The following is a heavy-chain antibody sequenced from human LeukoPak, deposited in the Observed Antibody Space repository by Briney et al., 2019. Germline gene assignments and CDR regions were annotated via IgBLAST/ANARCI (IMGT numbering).Heavy chain of an antibody. CDR2: FTSMSRTI. V-gene: IGHV3-21*01. CDR3: ARQSSGIAATDKIDY. Sequence: YSMTWVRQAPGKGLEWVSSFTSMSRTIYYADSVKGRFTISRDDAKESLYLQMNSLRAEDTAIYYCARQSSGIAATDKIDYWGQGALVTVSS. J-gene: IGHJ4*02. CDR1: YS. D-gene: IGHD6-13*01.